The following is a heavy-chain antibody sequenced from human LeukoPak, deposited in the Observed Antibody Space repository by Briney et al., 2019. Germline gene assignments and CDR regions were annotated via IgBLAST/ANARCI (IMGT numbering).Heavy chain of an antibody. CDR2: IIPIFGTA. Sequence: ASVKVSCKASGGTFSSYAIGWVRQAPGQGLEWMGGIIPIFGTANYAQKFQGRVTITADESTSTAYMELSSLRSEDTAVYYCAWAHCSGGSCYYGPFDYWGQGTLVTVSS. V-gene: IGHV1-69*01. CDR1: GGTFSSYA. J-gene: IGHJ4*02. CDR3: AWAHCSGGSCYYGPFDY. D-gene: IGHD2-15*01.